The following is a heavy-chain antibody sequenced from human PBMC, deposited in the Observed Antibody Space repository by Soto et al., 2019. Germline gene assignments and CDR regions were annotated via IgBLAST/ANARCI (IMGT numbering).Heavy chain of an antibody. CDR3: ARETESYSWNDGLMDV. J-gene: IGHJ6*02. CDR1: GGSISSDSYY. Sequence: SETLSLTCTVSGGSISSDSYYWGWIRQSPEKGLEWIASISYSGITYYNPTLKSRLIISVDTSKSQFSLKLSSVTAEDTAVYYCARETESYSWNDGLMDVWGQGTTVTV. CDR2: ISYSGIT. V-gene: IGHV4-39*02. D-gene: IGHD1-20*01.